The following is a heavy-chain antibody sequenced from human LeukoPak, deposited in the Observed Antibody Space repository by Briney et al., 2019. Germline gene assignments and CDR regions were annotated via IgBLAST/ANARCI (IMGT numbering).Heavy chain of an antibody. Sequence: GASVKVSCKASGYTFTSYGISWVRQAPGQGLEWMGWISACNGNTNYAQKLQGRVTMTADTSTSTAYMELRSLRSDDTAVYYCARDAHYYDSSGYYLDAFDIWGQGTMVTVSS. CDR1: GYTFTSYG. CDR2: ISACNGNT. CDR3: ARDAHYYDSSGYYLDAFDI. J-gene: IGHJ3*02. V-gene: IGHV1-18*01. D-gene: IGHD3-22*01.